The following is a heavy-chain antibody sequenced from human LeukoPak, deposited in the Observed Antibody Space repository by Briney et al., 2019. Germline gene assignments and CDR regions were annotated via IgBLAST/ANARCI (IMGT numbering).Heavy chain of an antibody. D-gene: IGHD6-13*01. V-gene: IGHV4-34*01. CDR3: ARSLQIIAAGYNWFDP. J-gene: IGHJ5*02. CDR1: GGPFSGYY. Sequence: SETLSLTCAVYGGPFSGYYWSWIRQPPGKGLEWIGEINHSGSTNYNPSLKSRVTISVDTSKNQFSLKLSSVTAADTAVYYCARSLQIIAAGYNWFDPWGQGTLVTVSS. CDR2: INHSGST.